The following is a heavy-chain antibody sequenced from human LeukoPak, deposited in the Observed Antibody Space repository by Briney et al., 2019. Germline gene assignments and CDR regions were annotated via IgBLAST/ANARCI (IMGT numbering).Heavy chain of an antibody. CDR3: ARDGWTYYFDY. Sequence: ASVKVSCRASGGTFSSCAISWVRQAPGQGLEWMGGIIPIFGTANYAQKFQGRVTITADESTSTAYMELSSLRSEDTAVYYCARDGWTYYFDYWGQGTLVTVSS. D-gene: IGHD3/OR15-3a*01. CDR2: IIPIFGTA. J-gene: IGHJ4*02. CDR1: GGTFSSCA. V-gene: IGHV1-69*13.